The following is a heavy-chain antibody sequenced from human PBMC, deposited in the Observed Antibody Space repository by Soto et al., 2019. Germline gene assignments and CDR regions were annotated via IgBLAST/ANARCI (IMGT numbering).Heavy chain of an antibody. CDR1: GFTFDDYV. J-gene: IGHJ4*02. V-gene: IGHV3-9*01. CDR2: ISWNSGSI. Sequence: EVQLVESGGGLVQPGRSLRLSCAASGFTFDDYVMHWVRQAPGKGLEWVSGISWNSGSIGYADSVKGRFTISRDNAKNSLYLQMNSLRAEDTALYYCAKDTTGTAIDYWGQGTLVTVSS. CDR3: AKDTTGTAIDY. D-gene: IGHD1-1*01.